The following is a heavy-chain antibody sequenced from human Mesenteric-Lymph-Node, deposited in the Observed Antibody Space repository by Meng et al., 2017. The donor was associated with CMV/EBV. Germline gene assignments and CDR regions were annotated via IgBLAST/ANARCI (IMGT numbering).Heavy chain of an antibody. V-gene: IGHV3-33*01. J-gene: IGHJ4*02. CDR1: GFTFSSYG. CDR3: ARWVTSVVRLDY. D-gene: IGHD2-21*02. CDR2: IWYDGSNK. Sequence: GESLKISCAASGFTFSSYGMHWVRQAPGKGLEWVAVIWYDGSNKYYADSVKGRFTISRDNAKNSLYLQMNSLRAEDTAVYYCARWVTSVVRLDYWGQGTLVTVSS.